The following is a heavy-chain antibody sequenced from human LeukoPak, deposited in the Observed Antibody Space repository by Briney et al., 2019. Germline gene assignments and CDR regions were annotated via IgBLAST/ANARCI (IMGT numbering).Heavy chain of an antibody. D-gene: IGHD6-19*01. V-gene: IGHV1-18*01. J-gene: IGHJ4*02. CDR3: ARVVADSSGWETLDY. CDR2: ISTYNGNT. Sequence: ASVKVSCKASGYTFTSYGISWVRQAPGQGLEWMGWISTYNGNTNYVQKVQGRVTMTRDTSTSTVYMELSSLRSEDTAVYYCARVVADSSGWETLDYWGQGTLVTVSS. CDR1: GYTFTSYG.